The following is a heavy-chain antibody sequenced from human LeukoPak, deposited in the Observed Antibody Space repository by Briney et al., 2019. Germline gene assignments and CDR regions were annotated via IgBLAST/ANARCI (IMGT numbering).Heavy chain of an antibody. Sequence: GESLKISCKGSGYSFTSYWIGWVRQMPGKGLEWMGIIYPGDSDTRYSPSFQGQVTISADKSISTAYLQWSSLKASDTAMYCCARHGIPIHYDFWSDYPVNWFDPWGQGTLVTVSS. CDR1: GYSFTSYW. D-gene: IGHD3-3*01. J-gene: IGHJ5*02. CDR3: ARHGIPIHYDFWSDYPVNWFDP. CDR2: IYPGDSDT. V-gene: IGHV5-51*01.